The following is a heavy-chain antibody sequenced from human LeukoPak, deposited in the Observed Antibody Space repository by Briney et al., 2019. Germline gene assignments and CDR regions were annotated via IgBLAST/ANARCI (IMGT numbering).Heavy chain of an antibody. CDR1: GFIFDDYD. V-gene: IGHV3-9*01. Sequence: PGGSLRLSCAASGFIFDDYDMHWVRQAPGKGLEWVSGISWNSGSIGYADSVKGRFTISRDNAKNSLYLQMNSLRAEDTALYYCAKVRAAAGDAFDIWGQGTMVTVSS. D-gene: IGHD6-25*01. J-gene: IGHJ3*02. CDR3: AKVRAAAGDAFDI. CDR2: ISWNSGSI.